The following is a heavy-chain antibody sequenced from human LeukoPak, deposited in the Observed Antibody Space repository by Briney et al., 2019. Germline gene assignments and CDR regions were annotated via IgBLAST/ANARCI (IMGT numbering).Heavy chain of an antibody. D-gene: IGHD3-10*01. V-gene: IGHV1-69*04. Sequence: SVNVSCKASGGTFSSYAISWVRQAPGQGLEWMGRIIPILGIANYAQKFQGRVTITADKSTSTAYMELSSLRSEDTAVYYCARVYYYGSGRDYYYGMDVWGQGTTVTVSS. J-gene: IGHJ6*02. CDR2: IIPILGIA. CDR1: GGTFSSYA. CDR3: ARVYYYGSGRDYYYGMDV.